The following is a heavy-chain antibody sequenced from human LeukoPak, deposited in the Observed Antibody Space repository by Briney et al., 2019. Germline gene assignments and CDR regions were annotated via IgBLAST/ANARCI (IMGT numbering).Heavy chain of an antibody. Sequence: SETLSLTCTVSGGSISSYYWSWIRQPPGKGLEWIGYIYYSGSTNYNPSLKSRVTMSLDASKNQFSLTLTSVTPADTAVYYCARAYFDWRYYFDYWGQGTLVAVSS. CDR3: ARAYFDWRYYFDY. D-gene: IGHD3-9*01. CDR2: IYYSGST. J-gene: IGHJ4*02. V-gene: IGHV4-59*01. CDR1: GGSISSYY.